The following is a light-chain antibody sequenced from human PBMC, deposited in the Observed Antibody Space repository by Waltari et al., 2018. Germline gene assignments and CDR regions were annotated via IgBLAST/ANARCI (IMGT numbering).Light chain of an antibody. CDR3: QTGGFGIWV. CDR2: VNSDGSH. J-gene: IGLJ3*02. V-gene: IGLV4-69*01. CDR1: SGHSSYP. Sequence: QLMLTQSPSASASLGASVRLTCTLSSGHSSYPIAWHQQQPEKGPRYLLKVNSDGSHIKGDGYPDRFSGSSSGAERYLTISSLQSEDEADYYCQTGGFGIWVFGGGTKLTVL.